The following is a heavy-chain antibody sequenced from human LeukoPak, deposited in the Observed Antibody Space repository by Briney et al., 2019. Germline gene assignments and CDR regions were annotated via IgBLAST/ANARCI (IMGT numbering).Heavy chain of an antibody. Sequence: PSQTLSLTCAVSGGSLSNGGHSWRWIRQPPGKGLEWIGYIYQNGNTYYNPSLKSRVTISVDRAKNQFSLNLSSVTAADTAVYYCGRGGIAAAASGIDYWGQGTLVAVSS. CDR3: GRGGIAAAASGIDY. V-gene: IGHV4-30-2*01. CDR2: IYQNGNT. J-gene: IGHJ4*02. CDR1: GGSLSNGGHS. D-gene: IGHD6-13*01.